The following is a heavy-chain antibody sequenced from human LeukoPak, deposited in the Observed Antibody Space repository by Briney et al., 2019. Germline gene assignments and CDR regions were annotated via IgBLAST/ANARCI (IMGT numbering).Heavy chain of an antibody. V-gene: IGHV3-13*01. J-gene: IGHJ4*02. CDR1: GFTFSSYD. CDR2: IGTAGDT. CDR3: ARGDGYNYGCIDY. D-gene: IGHD5-24*01. Sequence: GGSLRLSCAASGFTFSSYDMHWVRQATGKGLEWVSAIGTAGDTYYPGSVKGRFTISRENAKNSLYLQMNSLRAGDTAVYYCARGDGYNYGCIDYWGQGTLVTVPS.